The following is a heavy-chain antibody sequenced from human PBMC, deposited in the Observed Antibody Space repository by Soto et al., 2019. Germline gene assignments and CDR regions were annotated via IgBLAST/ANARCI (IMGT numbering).Heavy chain of an antibody. J-gene: IGHJ4*02. CDR3: ARDDGRLPLGY. V-gene: IGHV1-69*01. CDR1: GGTFSSYA. CDR2: IIPISGTA. D-gene: IGHD3-16*01. Sequence: QGQLVQSGAEVKKSGSSVKVSCKASGGTFSSYASSWVRQAPGQGLEWMGGIIPISGTANYAQKFQGRVTIPADECTSKASMELSRLRSADTAVYYCARDDGRLPLGYWGQRTLVTVSS.